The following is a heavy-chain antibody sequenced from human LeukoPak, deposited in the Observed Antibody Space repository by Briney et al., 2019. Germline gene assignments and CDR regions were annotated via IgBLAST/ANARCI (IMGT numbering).Heavy chain of an antibody. CDR2: IYSSGST. Sequence: PSETLSLTCTVSGVSMRTSYWSWIRQPPGRGLEWIGYIYSSGSTNYNPSLKSRVTISVDTSKNQFSLKLSSVTAADTAVYYCARLGVGDIDDAFDIWGQGTVVTVSS. J-gene: IGHJ3*02. CDR1: GVSMRTSY. CDR3: ARLGVGDIDDAFDI. V-gene: IGHV4-59*08. D-gene: IGHD3-16*02.